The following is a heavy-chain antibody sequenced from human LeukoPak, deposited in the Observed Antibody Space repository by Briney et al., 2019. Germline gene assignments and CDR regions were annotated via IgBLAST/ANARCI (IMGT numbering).Heavy chain of an antibody. J-gene: IGHJ4*02. CDR2: ISYDGSNK. V-gene: IGHV3-30-3*01. Sequence: GGSLRLSCAASGFTFSSYAMHWVRQAPGKGLEWVAVISYDGSNKYYADSVKGRFTISRDNSKNTLYLQMNSLRGEDTAVYYCARGLFSSWIPAYYDYWGQGTLVTVSS. D-gene: IGHD6-13*01. CDR3: ARGLFSSWIPAYYDY. CDR1: GFTFSSYA.